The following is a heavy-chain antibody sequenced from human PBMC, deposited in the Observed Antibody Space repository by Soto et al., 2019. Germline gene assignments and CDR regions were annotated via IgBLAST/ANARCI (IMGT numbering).Heavy chain of an antibody. J-gene: IGHJ4*02. D-gene: IGHD3-3*01. CDR3: AKARTYYDFWSGYFDY. CDR2: ISYDGSNK. V-gene: IGHV3-30*18. CDR1: GFTFSNYG. Sequence: GGSLRLSCEASGFTFSNYGMHWVRQAPGKGLEWVAVISYDGSNKNYADSVTGRFTISRDNSKNTLYLQMNSLRDVDTAVYYCAKARTYYDFWSGYFDYWGQGTLVTVSS.